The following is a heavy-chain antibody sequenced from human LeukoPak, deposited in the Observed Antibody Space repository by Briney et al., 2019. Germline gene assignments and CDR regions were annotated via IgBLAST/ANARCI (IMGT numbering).Heavy chain of an antibody. CDR3: ARAEDPLDAFDI. Sequence: GGSLRLSCAASGFTFSSYAMHWVRQAPGKGLEWVAVISYDGSNKYYADSVKGRFTISRDNSKDTLYLQMNSLRAEDTAVYYCARAEDPLDAFDIWGQGTMVTVSS. CDR1: GFTFSSYA. CDR2: ISYDGSNK. V-gene: IGHV3-30-3*01. J-gene: IGHJ3*02.